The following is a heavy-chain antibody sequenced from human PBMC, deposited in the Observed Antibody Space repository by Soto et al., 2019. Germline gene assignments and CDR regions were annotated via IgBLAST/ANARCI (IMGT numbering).Heavy chain of an antibody. CDR3: VRDMQVWRHDS. CDR1: GLTFRSYW. D-gene: IGHD2-2*01. Sequence: EVQLVESGGGLVQPGESLRLSCAASGLTFRSYWMHWVRQAPGKGLVWVSRINTDGSVEMYVDSVKGRFTISRDNAKNTLSLHMNSLRAEDTAVYYCVRDMQVWRHDSWGQGTLVTVSS. V-gene: IGHV3-74*03. CDR2: INTDGSVE. J-gene: IGHJ4*02.